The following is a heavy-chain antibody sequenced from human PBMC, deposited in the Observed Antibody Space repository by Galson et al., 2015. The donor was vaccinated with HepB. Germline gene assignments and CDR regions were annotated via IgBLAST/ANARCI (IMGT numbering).Heavy chain of an antibody. J-gene: IGHJ3*02. CDR3: ARVWWLQLGDAFDI. CDR2: INPNSGGT. CDR1: GYTFTGYY. Sequence: SVKVSCKASGYTFTGYYMHWVRQAPGQGLEWMGWINPNSGGTNYAQKFQGRVTMTRDTSISTAYMELSRLRSDDTAVYYCARVWWLQLGDAFDIWGQGTMVTVSS. V-gene: IGHV1-2*02. D-gene: IGHD5-24*01.